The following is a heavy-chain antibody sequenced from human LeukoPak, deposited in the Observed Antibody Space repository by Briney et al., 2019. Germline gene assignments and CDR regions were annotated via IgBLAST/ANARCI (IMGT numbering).Heavy chain of an antibody. CDR2: ISSGSYI. V-gene: IGHV3-21*01. D-gene: IGHD6-19*01. CDR3: ARLMFIAVGNWYFDL. Sequence: GGSLRLSCAASGFTFSTFGMIWVRQAPGKGLGWVSSISSGSYIYYADAVKARFTISRDNARNSLYLQMNSLRADDTAVYHCARLMFIAVGNWYFDLWGRGTLVTVSS. CDR1: GFTFSTFG. J-gene: IGHJ2*01.